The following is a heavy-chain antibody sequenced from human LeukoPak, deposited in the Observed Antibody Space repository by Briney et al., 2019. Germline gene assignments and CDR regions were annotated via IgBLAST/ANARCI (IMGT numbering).Heavy chain of an antibody. J-gene: IGHJ4*02. CDR1: GGSISSYY. CDR2: IYYSGST. Sequence: SETLSLTCTVSGGSISSYYWSWIRPPPGKGLEWIGYIYYSGSTNYNPSLKSRVTISVDTSKNQFSLKLSSVTAADTAVYYCARASGATLGTSYYFDYWGQGTLVTVSS. D-gene: IGHD1-26*01. CDR3: ARASGATLGTSYYFDY. V-gene: IGHV4-59*01.